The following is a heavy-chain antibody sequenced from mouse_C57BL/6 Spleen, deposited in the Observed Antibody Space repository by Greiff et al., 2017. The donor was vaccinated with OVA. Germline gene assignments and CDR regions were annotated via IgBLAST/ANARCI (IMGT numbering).Heavy chain of an antibody. CDR1: GFTFSDYG. D-gene: IGHD3-3*01. CDR2: ISSGSSTI. Sequence: EVKLQESGGGLVKPGGSLKLSCAASGFTFSDYGMHWVRQAPEKGLEWVAYISSGSSTIYYADTVKGRFTISSDNAKNTLFLQMTSLRSEDTAMYYCARGDDWYFDVWGTGTTVTVSS. V-gene: IGHV5-17*01. J-gene: IGHJ1*03. CDR3: ARGDDWYFDV.